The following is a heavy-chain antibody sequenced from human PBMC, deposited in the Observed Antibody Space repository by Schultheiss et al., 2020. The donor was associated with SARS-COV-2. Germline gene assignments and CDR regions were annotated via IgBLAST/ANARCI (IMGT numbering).Heavy chain of an antibody. J-gene: IGHJ4*02. D-gene: IGHD3-22*01. CDR1: GGSISSYY. V-gene: IGHV4-59*08. Sequence: SQTLSLTCTVSGGSISSYYWSWIRQPPGKGLEWIGYIYYSGSTDYNPSLKSRVTISLDTSKNQFSLKLSSVTAADTAVYYCARVCRSYYESSGYPDYWGQGTLVTVSS. CDR3: ARVCRSYYESSGYPDY. CDR2: IYYSGST.